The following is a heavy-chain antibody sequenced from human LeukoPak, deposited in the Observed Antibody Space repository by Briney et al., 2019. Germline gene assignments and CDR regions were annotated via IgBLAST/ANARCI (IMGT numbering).Heavy chain of an antibody. V-gene: IGHV4-59*01. Sequence: PSETLSLTCTVSGGSISSYYWSWIRQPPGKGLEWIGNVYYSGSATYNPSLKSRLTMSVDTSKNQFSLRLSSVTAADTAVYYCARFYYYDSSGYYFDVSRSNWFDPWGQGTLVTVSS. D-gene: IGHD3-22*01. CDR2: VYYSGSA. CDR3: ARFYYYDSSGYYFDVSRSNWFDP. CDR1: GGSISSYY. J-gene: IGHJ5*02.